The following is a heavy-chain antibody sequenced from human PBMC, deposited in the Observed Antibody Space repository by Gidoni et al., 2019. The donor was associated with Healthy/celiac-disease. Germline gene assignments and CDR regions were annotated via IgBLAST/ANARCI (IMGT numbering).Heavy chain of an antibody. CDR1: GDSFTSYW. CDR3: ARHERRADFWSGYPS. D-gene: IGHD3-3*01. CDR2: SYPVDAET. Sequence: EVQLRQSGAEVKQPGESLKISGRGSGDSFTSYWSGWVRQMTGKGLEWMGISYPVDAETRYSPSFQGHVTISADKSISTAYLQWSSLKASDTAMYYRARHERRADFWSGYPSWGQGTLVTVSS. V-gene: IGHV5-51*01. J-gene: IGHJ4*02.